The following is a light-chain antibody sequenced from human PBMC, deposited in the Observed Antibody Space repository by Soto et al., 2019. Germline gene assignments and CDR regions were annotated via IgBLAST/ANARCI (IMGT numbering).Light chain of an antibody. V-gene: IGKV1-5*03. CDR1: QSISIW. J-gene: IGKJ4*01. Sequence: DIQMTQSPSTLSASVGDRVIITYRASQSISIWFAWYQQKAGKAPNLLIYKASTVESGVPSRFSGSGSGTEFTLTISSLQPDDFATYYCQQYFTYPLTFGGGTKVEIK. CDR3: QQYFTYPLT. CDR2: KAS.